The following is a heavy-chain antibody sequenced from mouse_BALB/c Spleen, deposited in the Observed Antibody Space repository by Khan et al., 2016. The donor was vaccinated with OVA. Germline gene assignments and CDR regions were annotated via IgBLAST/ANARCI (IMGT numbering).Heavy chain of an antibody. J-gene: IGHJ2*01. CDR1: GYTFTSYW. CDR3: TRDRIDY. Sequence: VELVESGAELAKPGASVKMSSKASGYTFTSYWMHWVKQRPGQGLEWIGYINPTSGYTDYNEKFKDKATLSADKSSSTAYMQLSSLTSEDSAVYYCTRDRIDYWGQGTTLTVSS. CDR2: INPTSGYT. V-gene: IGHV1-7*01.